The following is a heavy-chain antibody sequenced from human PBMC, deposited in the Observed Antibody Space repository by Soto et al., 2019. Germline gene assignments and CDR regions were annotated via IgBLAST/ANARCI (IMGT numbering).Heavy chain of an antibody. CDR3: AGAPPDDNGAHDALHI. D-gene: IGHD4-17*01. Sequence: QVQLVQSGTEVKKPGSSVKVSCKASGGTFSRHAVSWVRQAPGQGLEWMGAIIPIVDATNDAPKFQDRVTLTAAESPSTVFMELRSLRSEHTTIDFCAGAPPDDNGAHDALHIWGQGTMVLVSS. CDR2: IIPIVDAT. J-gene: IGHJ3*02. CDR1: GGTFSRHA. V-gene: IGHV1-69*12.